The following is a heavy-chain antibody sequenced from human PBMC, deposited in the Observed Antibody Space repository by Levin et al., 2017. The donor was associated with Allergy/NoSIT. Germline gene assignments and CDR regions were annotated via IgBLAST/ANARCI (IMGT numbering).Heavy chain of an antibody. CDR2: IIPILGIA. J-gene: IGHJ6*02. Sequence: KISCKASGGTFSSYAISWVRQAPGQGLEWMGRIIPILGIANYAQKFQGRVTITADKSTSTAYMELSSLRSEDTAVYYCARDTPEYYDFWSDTYGMDVWGQGTTVTVSS. CDR3: ARDTPEYYDFWSDTYGMDV. V-gene: IGHV1-69*04. CDR1: GGTFSSYA. D-gene: IGHD3-3*01.